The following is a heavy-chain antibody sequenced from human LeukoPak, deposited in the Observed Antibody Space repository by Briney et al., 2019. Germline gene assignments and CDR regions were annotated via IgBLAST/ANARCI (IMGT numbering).Heavy chain of an antibody. D-gene: IGHD4-17*01. CDR1: GGAISSYY. CDR3: ARMGPPLRGQRYYCYIDF. CDR2: IYYSGST. V-gene: IGHV4-59*01. Sequence: PSETLSLVCNLSGGAISSYYWSWIRQPPGKGLEWIGYIYYSGSTNYNPSLKSRVTVSVDTSKNQFSSKLSSVTAADMAVYYCARMGPPLRGQRYYCYIDFWGKGTTVTVSS. J-gene: IGHJ6*03.